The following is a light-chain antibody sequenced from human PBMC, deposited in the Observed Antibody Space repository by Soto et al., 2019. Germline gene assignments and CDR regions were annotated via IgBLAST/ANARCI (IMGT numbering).Light chain of an antibody. Sequence: DIQMTQSPSTLSASVGGRVTITCRASHSISTWLAWYQQKPGKAPKLLIYDASSLESGVPSRFSGSGSGTGFTLTISSLQPDDFATYYCQQYNTYSWTFGQGTKVDIK. CDR2: DAS. J-gene: IGKJ1*01. CDR3: QQYNTYSWT. V-gene: IGKV1-5*01. CDR1: HSISTW.